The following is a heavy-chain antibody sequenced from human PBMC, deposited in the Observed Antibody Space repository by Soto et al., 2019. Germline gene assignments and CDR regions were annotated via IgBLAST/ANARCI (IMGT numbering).Heavy chain of an antibody. Sequence: QVQLVQSGAEVKEPGDSVRVYCEASGYTFTAYYIHWVRQAPGQGLEWMGWINPKFGDTTYAQDCQGRVSMTRDMSINTGYMELSRLTSDDTAIYYCARNMDYYYGPCSGNGHCFWGQWTTVTVFS. V-gene: IGHV1-2*02. J-gene: IGHJ6*02. CDR2: INPKFGDT. CDR1: GYTFTAYY. D-gene: IGHD3-10*01. CDR3: ARNMDYYYGPCSGNGHCF.